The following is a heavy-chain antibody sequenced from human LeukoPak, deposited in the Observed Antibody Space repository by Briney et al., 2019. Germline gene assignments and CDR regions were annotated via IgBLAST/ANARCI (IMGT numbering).Heavy chain of an antibody. D-gene: IGHD2-15*01. CDR1: GGSFSGYY. V-gene: IGHV4-34*01. CDR3: ARGSRSGGNYFDY. J-gene: IGHJ4*02. CDR2: INHSGST. Sequence: SETLSLTCAVYGGSFSGYYWSWIRQPPGKGLEWIGEINHSGSTNYNPSLKSRVTISVDTSKNQFSLKLGSVTAADTAVYYCARGSRSGGNYFDYWGQGTLVTVSS.